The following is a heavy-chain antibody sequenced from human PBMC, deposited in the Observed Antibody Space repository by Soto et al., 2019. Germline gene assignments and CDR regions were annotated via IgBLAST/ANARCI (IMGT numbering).Heavy chain of an antibody. Sequence: GSGPTLVNPTQTLTLTCTFSGFSLSTSGVGVGWIRQPPGKALEWLALIYWDDDKRYSPSLKSRLTITKDTSKNQVVLTMTNMDPLDTATYYCAHTATYYDILTGSLYNWFDPWGQGTLVTVSS. D-gene: IGHD3-9*01. CDR3: AHTATYYDILTGSLYNWFDP. V-gene: IGHV2-5*02. CDR2: IYWDDDK. J-gene: IGHJ5*02. CDR1: GFSLSTSGVG.